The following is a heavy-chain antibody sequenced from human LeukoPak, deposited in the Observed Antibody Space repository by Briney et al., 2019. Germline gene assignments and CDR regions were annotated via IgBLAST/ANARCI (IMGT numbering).Heavy chain of an antibody. Sequence: GGSLRLSCAASGFTFSSYGMHWVRQAPGKGLEWVAFIRYDGSNKYYADSVKGRFTISRDNSKNTLYLQMNSLRAEDTAVYYCARKVVADYYFDYWGQGTLVTVSS. D-gene: IGHD2-15*01. J-gene: IGHJ4*02. CDR3: ARKVVADYYFDY. CDR1: GFTFSSYG. V-gene: IGHV3-30*02. CDR2: IRYDGSNK.